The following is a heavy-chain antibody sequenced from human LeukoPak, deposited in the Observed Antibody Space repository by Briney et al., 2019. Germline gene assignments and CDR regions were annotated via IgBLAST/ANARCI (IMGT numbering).Heavy chain of an antibody. V-gene: IGHV1-46*01. CDR1: GYTFTSYY. CDR2: INPTGGST. J-gene: IGHJ5*02. Sequence: ASVKVSCKASGYTFTSYYMHWVRQAPGQGFEWMGLINPTGGSTGYAQKFQGRVTMTRDMSTSTDYMELSSLRSEDTAIYYCARDNSVGDSAWWFDPWGQGTLVTVSS. CDR3: ARDNSVGDSAWWFDP. D-gene: IGHD5-12*01.